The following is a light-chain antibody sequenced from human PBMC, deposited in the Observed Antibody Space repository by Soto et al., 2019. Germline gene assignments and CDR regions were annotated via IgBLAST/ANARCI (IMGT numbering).Light chain of an antibody. Sequence: QAVVTQQPSVSGAPRQRVTISCTGSSSNIGAGYDVHWYQQRPGTAPKLLIFGNINRPSGVPDRFSGSKSGTSASLAITGLQAEDEGDYYCQSYDSTLSARYVFGTGTKLTVL. CDR1: SSNIGAGYD. CDR3: QSYDSTLSARYV. V-gene: IGLV1-40*01. J-gene: IGLJ1*01. CDR2: GNI.